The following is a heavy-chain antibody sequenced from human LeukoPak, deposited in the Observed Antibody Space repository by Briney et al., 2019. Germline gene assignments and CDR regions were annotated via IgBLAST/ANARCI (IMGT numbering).Heavy chain of an antibody. D-gene: IGHD5-18*01. V-gene: IGHV1-69*01. CDR1: GGTFSSYA. CDR3: ARGGGYSYGSHDY. CDR2: IIPIFGTA. Sequence: ASVKVSCKASGGTFSSYAISWVRQAPGQGLGWMGGIIPIFGTANYAQKFQGRVTITADESTSTAYMELSSLRSEDTAVYYCARGGGYSYGSHDYWGQGTLVTVSS. J-gene: IGHJ4*02.